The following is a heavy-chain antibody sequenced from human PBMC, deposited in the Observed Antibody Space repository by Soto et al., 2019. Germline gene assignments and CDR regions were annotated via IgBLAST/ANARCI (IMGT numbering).Heavy chain of an antibody. Sequence: ASVKVSCKVSGYTLTELSMHWVRQAPGKGLEWTGGFDPKDGETIYAQKFQGRVTMTEDTSTDTAYMELSSLRSEDTAVYYCATLHRLGYCTNGVCPRDAFDIWGQGTMVTVSS. CDR3: ATLHRLGYCTNGVCPRDAFDI. CDR1: GYTLTELS. CDR2: FDPKDGET. J-gene: IGHJ3*02. D-gene: IGHD2-8*01. V-gene: IGHV1-24*01.